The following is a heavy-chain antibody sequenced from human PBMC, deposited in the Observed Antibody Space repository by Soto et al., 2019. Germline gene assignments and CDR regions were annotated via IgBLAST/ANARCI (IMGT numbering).Heavy chain of an antibody. V-gene: IGHV4-61*01. CDR1: GGSVSSGSYY. Sequence: PSETLSLTCTVSGGSVSSGSYYWSWIRQPPGKGLEWIGYIYYSGSTNYNPSLKSRVTISVDTSKNQFSLKLSSVTAADTAVYYCARGTYGYSGYDPAFDPWGQGTLVTVSS. CDR2: IYYSGST. D-gene: IGHD5-12*01. CDR3: ARGTYGYSGYDPAFDP. J-gene: IGHJ5*02.